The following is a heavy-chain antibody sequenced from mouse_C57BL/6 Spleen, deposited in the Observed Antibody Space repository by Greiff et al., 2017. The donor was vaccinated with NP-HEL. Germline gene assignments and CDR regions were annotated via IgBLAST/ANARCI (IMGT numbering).Heavy chain of an antibody. CDR2: ILPGSGST. V-gene: IGHV1-9*01. J-gene: IGHJ4*01. CDR3: ARGGRAMDY. Sequence: QVQLQQSGAELMKPGASVKLSCKATGYTFTGYWIEWVKQRPGHGLEWIGEILPGSGSTNYNEKFKGNATFTADTSSNTAYMQLSSLTTEDSAIYYCARGGRAMDYWGQGTSVTVSS. D-gene: IGHD3-3*01. CDR1: GYTFTGYW.